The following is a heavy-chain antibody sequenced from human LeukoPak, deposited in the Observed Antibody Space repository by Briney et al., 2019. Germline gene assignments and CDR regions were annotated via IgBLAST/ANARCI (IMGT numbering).Heavy chain of an antibody. Sequence: SETLSLTCTVSGGSISSYYWSWIRQPPGMGLEWIGYIYNSGSSKYNPSLKSRVTISVDTSKSQLSLKLRSVTAADTAVYYCARFYPPYRGSFSYNYYYMDVWGKGTTVTVSS. V-gene: IGHV4-59*01. CDR3: ARFYPPYRGSFSYNYYYMDV. CDR1: GGSISSYY. J-gene: IGHJ6*03. D-gene: IGHD1-26*01. CDR2: IYNSGSS.